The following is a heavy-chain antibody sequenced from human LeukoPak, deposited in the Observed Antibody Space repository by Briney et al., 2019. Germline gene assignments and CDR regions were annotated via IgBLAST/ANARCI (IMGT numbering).Heavy chain of an antibody. V-gene: IGHV1-46*01. D-gene: IGHD5-18*01. CDR1: GYTFTSYY. CDR2: INPSGGST. J-gene: IGHJ4*02. CDR3: AARGYSYGYSVDY. Sequence: ASVKVSCKASGYTFTSYYMHWERQAPGQGLEWLGIINPSGGSTSYAQKFQGRVTMTRDTSTSTVYMELSSLRSEDTAVYYCAARGYSYGYSVDYWGQGTLVSVSP.